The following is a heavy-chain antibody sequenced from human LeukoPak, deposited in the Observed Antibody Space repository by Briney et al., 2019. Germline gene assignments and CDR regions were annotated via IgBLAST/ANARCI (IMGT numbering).Heavy chain of an antibody. D-gene: IGHD3-22*01. CDR2: ISSSSSYI. CDR1: GFTFSSYS. J-gene: IGHJ3*02. Sequence: PGGSLRLSCAASGFTFSSYSMNWVRQAPGKGLEWVSSISSSSSYIYYADSVKGRFTISRDNAKNSLYLQMNSLRAEDTAVYYCARDKEQEYYYDSSGYPSFDIWGQGTMVTVSS. V-gene: IGHV3-21*01. CDR3: ARDKEQEYYYDSSGYPSFDI.